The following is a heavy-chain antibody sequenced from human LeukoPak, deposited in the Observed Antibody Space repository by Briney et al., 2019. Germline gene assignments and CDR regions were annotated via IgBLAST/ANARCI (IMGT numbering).Heavy chain of an antibody. V-gene: IGHV4-59*01. D-gene: IGHD6-13*01. Sequence: SETLSLTCTVSGGSISSYYWSWIRQPPGKGLEWIGYIYYSGSTNYNPPLKSRVTILVDTSKNQFSLKLSSVTAADTAVYYCARGVAAAGPGDPFWFDPWGQGTLVTVSS. CDR2: IYYSGST. CDR1: GGSISSYY. J-gene: IGHJ5*02. CDR3: ARGVAAAGPGDPFWFDP.